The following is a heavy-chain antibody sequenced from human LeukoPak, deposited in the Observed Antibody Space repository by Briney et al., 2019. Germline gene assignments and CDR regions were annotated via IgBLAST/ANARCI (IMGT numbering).Heavy chain of an antibody. J-gene: IGHJ4*02. CDR1: GFTVSSNY. V-gene: IGHV3-53*01. CDR3: ARVSSYGSGSYYHYYFDY. D-gene: IGHD3-10*01. CDR2: IYSGGTT. Sequence: GGSLRLSCAASGFTVSSNYMSWVRQAPGKGLEWVSVIYSGGTTSYADSVKGRFTISRGNSKNTLYLQINSLRAEDTAVYYCARVSSYGSGSYYHYYFDYWGQGTLVTVLS.